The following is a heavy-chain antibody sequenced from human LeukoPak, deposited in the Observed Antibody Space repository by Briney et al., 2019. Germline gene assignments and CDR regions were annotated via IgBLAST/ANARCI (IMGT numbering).Heavy chain of an antibody. J-gene: IGHJ3*02. V-gene: IGHV1-18*01. CDR2: ISAYNGNT. CDR1: GYTFTSYG. CDR3: ARSPSLLLWLGESPPFDI. Sequence: GASVKVPCKASGYTFTSYGISWVRQAPGQGLEWMGWISAYNGNTNYAQKLQGRVTMTTDTSTSTAYMELRSLRSDDTAVYYCARSPSLLLWLGESPPFDIWGQGTMVTVSS. D-gene: IGHD3-10*01.